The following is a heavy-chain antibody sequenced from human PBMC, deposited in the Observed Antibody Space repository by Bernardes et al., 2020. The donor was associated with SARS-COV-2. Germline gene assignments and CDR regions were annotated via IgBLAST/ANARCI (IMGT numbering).Heavy chain of an antibody. CDR2: ISYDGSNK. CDR3: ARAPYSSSWYFDY. CDR1: GFTFSSYG. V-gene: IGHV3-30*03. D-gene: IGHD6-13*01. Sequence: GGSLRLSCAASGFTFSSYGVHWVRQAPGKGLEWVALISYDGSNKYYADSVKGRFTISRDNSKNTLYLQMNSLRAEDTAVYYCARAPYSSSWYFDYWGQGTLVTVSS. J-gene: IGHJ4*02.